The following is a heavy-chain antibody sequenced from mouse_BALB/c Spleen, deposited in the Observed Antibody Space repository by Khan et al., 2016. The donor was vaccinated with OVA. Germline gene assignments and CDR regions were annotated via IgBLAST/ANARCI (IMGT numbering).Heavy chain of an antibody. CDR3: ARGGYSVFAY. J-gene: IGHJ3*01. Sequence: VQLQESVPELMNPGASLKVSCKASGYTFTDYIIGWVKQRTRQGLEWIGDIFPGSGTPYYNEKFKDKATLTADKSSNTAYMQLSSLTYEDSAVYFCARGGYSVFAYWGQGTLVTVSS. CDR2: IFPGSGTP. CDR1: GYTFTDYI. V-gene: IGHV1-77*01. D-gene: IGHD1-1*01.